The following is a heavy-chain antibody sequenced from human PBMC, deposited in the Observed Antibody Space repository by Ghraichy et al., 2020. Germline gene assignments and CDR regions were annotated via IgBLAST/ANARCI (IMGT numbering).Heavy chain of an antibody. J-gene: IGHJ4*02. CDR3: ARVDRYYDSSGYYSPYPPDY. CDR1: GFTFSDYY. V-gene: IGHV3-11*05. CDR2: ISSSSSYT. D-gene: IGHD3-22*01. Sequence: LSLTCAASGFTFSDYYMSWIRQAPGKGLEWVSYISSSSSYTNYADSVKGRFTISRDNAKNSLYLQMNSLRAEDTAVYYCARVDRYYDSSGYYSPYPPDYWGQGTLVTVSS.